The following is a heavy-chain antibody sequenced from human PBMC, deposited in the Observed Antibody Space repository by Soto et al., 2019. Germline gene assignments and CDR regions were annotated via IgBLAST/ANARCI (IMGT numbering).Heavy chain of an antibody. Sequence: QVQLVQSGAEVETPGASVKVSCKTSGYFFTSYYIHWVRQAPGQGLEWMGWINPNNGGTNSAQKFQGRVTMTSDTSIHTANMEITSLRSDDTALYYCAREVTYGGVSFAWGLWGQGPLVTVSA. CDR3: AREVTYGGVSFAWGL. CDR1: GYFFTSYY. CDR2: INPNNGGT. D-gene: IGHD2-8*02. V-gene: IGHV1-2*02. J-gene: IGHJ4*02.